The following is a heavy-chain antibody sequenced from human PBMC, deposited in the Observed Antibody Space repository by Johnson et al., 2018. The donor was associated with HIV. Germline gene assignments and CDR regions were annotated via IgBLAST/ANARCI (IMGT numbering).Heavy chain of an antibody. CDR2: ISSSGGTI. CDR1: GFTFSDFY. D-gene: IGHD4-23*01. J-gene: IGHJ3*02. CDR3: AGGRGWVTLNAFDM. Sequence: QVQLVESGGGLVKPGGSLRLSCAVSGFTFSDFYMSWIRQAPGKGLEWVSYISSSGGTIYYADSVKGRFTISRDNAKNSLYLQMNRLRADDTAVYCCAGGRGWVTLNAFDMWGQGTLVTVSS. V-gene: IGHV3-11*04.